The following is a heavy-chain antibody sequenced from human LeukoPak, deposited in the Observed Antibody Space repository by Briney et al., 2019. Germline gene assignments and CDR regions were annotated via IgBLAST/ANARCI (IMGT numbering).Heavy chain of an antibody. CDR3: ARASICFDY. J-gene: IGHJ4*02. Sequence: GGSLRLSCAASKFTFSSYWMSWVRQAPGKGLEWVANIKQDGSEKYYVDSVKGRFTISRDNAKNSLYLQMNSLRAEDTAAYYCARASICFDYWGQGTLVTVSS. D-gene: IGHD3-10*01. CDR1: KFTFSSYW. CDR2: IKQDGSEK. V-gene: IGHV3-7*03.